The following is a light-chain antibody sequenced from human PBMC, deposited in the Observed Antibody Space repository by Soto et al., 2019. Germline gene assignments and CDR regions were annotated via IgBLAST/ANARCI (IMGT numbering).Light chain of an antibody. Sequence: QCVLSPPASVSCSPGDLITICCTGTSSDVGGYNYVSWYQQHPGKAPKLMIYEVSNRPSGVSNRFSGSKSGNTASLTISGLQAEEEADYYCSSYTSSSHYVFGTGTKVTVL. CDR1: SSDVGGYNY. CDR2: EVS. V-gene: IGLV2-14*01. CDR3: SSYTSSSHYV. J-gene: IGLJ1*01.